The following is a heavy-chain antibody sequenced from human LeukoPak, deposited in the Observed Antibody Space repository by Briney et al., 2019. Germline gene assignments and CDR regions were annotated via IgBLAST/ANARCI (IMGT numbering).Heavy chain of an antibody. V-gene: IGHV4-34*01. CDR1: GGSFSGYY. J-gene: IGHJ6*02. CDR3: ARARSYGYPYYYYYYGMDV. Sequence: KPSETLSLTCAVYGGSFSGYYWSWIRQPPGKGLEWLGEINHSGSTNYNPSLKSRVTISVDTSKNQFSLKLSSVTAADTAVYYCARARSYGYPYYYYYYGMDVWGQGTTVTVSS. CDR2: INHSGST. D-gene: IGHD5-18*01.